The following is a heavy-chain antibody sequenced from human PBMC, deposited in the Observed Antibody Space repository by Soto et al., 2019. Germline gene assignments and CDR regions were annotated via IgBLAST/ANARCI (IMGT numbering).Heavy chain of an antibody. CDR2: INPNSGGT. Sequence: QVQLVQSGAEVKKPGASVKVSCKASGYTFTGYYMHWVRQAPGQGLEWMGWINPNSGGTNYAQKFQGWVTMTRDTSISTAYMELSRLRSDDTAVCYSARGRIAARPTPYYYYYYCMDVWGQGTTVTVSS. CDR1: GYTFTGYY. V-gene: IGHV1-2*04. J-gene: IGHJ6*02. CDR3: ARGRIAARPTPYYYYYYCMDV. D-gene: IGHD6-6*01.